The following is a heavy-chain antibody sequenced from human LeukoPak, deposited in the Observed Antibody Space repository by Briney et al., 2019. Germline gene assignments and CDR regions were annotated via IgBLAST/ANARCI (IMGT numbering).Heavy chain of an antibody. Sequence: SETLSLTCTVSGGSISSSSYYWGWIRQPPGKGLEWIGSIYYSGSTYYNPSLKSRVTISVDTSKNQFSLKLSSVTAADTAVYYCARGLGMLEYWGQGALVTVSS. J-gene: IGHJ4*02. V-gene: IGHV4-39*07. CDR1: GGSISSSSYY. CDR3: ARGLGMLEY. CDR2: IYYSGST. D-gene: IGHD7-27*01.